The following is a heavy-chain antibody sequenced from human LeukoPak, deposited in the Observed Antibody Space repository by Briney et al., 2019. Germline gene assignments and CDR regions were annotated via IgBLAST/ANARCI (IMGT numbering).Heavy chain of an antibody. CDR1: GYTFTGYY. CDR3: ARTTINYAPAFDI. V-gene: IGHV1-2*02. J-gene: IGHJ3*02. Sequence: VASVKVSCKASGYTFTGYYMHWVRQAPGQGLEWMGWINPNSGGTNYAQKFQGRVTMTRDTSISTAYMELSRLRSDDTAVYYCARTTINYAPAFDIWGQGTMVTVSS. D-gene: IGHD3-16*01. CDR2: INPNSGGT.